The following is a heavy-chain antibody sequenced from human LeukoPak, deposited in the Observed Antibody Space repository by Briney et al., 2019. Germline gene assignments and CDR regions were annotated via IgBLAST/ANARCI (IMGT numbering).Heavy chain of an antibody. V-gene: IGHV4-30-4*08. CDR1: GGSISSGDYY. J-gene: IGHJ5*02. CDR3: ARVTDGSGSPCWFDP. D-gene: IGHD3-10*01. CDR2: IYYSGST. Sequence: SETLSLTCTVSGGSISSGDYYWSWIRQPPGKGLEWIGYIYYSGSTYYNPSLKSRVTISVDTSKNQFSLKLSSVTAADTAVYYCARVTDGSGSPCWFDPWGQGTLVTVSS.